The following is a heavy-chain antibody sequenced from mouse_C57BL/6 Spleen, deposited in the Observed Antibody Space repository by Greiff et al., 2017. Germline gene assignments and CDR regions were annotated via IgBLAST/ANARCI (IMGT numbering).Heavy chain of an antibody. CDR3: TTFYYGPYYFDY. CDR2: IDPENGDT. V-gene: IGHV14-4*01. D-gene: IGHD1-1*01. Sequence: VQLKQSGAELVRPGASVKLSCTASGFNIKDDYMHWVKQRPEQGLEWIGWIDPENGDTEYASKFQGKATITADTSSNTAYLQLSSLTSEDTAVYYCTTFYYGPYYFDYWGQGTTLTVSS. J-gene: IGHJ2*01. CDR1: GFNIKDDY.